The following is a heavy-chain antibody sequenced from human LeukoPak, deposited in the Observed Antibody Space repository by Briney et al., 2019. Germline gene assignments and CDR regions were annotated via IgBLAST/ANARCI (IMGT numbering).Heavy chain of an antibody. D-gene: IGHD2-2*01. CDR3: ATRYCSIAACRASSYKCMDD. CDR1: GFTFDVYA. Sequence: PGGSLRLSCAASGFTFDVYAMHWVRQAPGKGLEWVSGISWNGGNIGYVDSVQGRFIISRDNAQNSVHLQMNSLRAEDTAVYYCATRYCSIAACRASSYKCMDDWGKGTTVIVSS. CDR2: ISWNGGNI. J-gene: IGHJ6*04. V-gene: IGHV3-9*01.